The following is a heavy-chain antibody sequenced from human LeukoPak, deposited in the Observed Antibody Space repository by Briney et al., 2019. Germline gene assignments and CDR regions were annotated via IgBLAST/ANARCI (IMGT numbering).Heavy chain of an antibody. Sequence: GGSLRLSCAASEFTFSSYGMHWVRQAPGKGLEWVAVISYDGSNKYYADSVKGRFTISRDNSKNTLYLQMNSLRAEDTAVYYCAKDSGSYQSYFDYWGQGTLVTVSS. V-gene: IGHV3-30*18. J-gene: IGHJ4*02. CDR3: AKDSGSYQSYFDY. CDR1: EFTFSSYG. D-gene: IGHD1-26*01. CDR2: ISYDGSNK.